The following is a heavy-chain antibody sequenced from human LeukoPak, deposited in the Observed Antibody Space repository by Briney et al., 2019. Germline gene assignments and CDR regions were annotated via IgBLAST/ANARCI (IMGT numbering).Heavy chain of an antibody. V-gene: IGHV3-9*01. CDR3: VRGNFGPAQWFDP. CDR1: GFTFDDYA. Sequence: GRSLRLSCAASGFTFDDYAMHWVRQVPGKGLEWVSGIGWNSGSTGYAGSVKGRFTMSRDNTKNSLYLQMNSLTPDDTALYYCVRGNFGPAQWFDPWGQGTLVTVSS. D-gene: IGHD3/OR15-3a*01. J-gene: IGHJ5*02. CDR2: IGWNSGST.